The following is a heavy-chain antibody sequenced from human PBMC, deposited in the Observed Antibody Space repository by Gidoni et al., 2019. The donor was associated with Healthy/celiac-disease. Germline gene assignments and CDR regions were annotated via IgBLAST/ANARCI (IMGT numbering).Heavy chain of an antibody. CDR2: ISYDGSNK. J-gene: IGHJ3*02. Sequence: QVQPVESGGGVVQPGWSLRPPCAPSGFTFSSSAMHWVRQDPGKGLEGVAVISYDGSNKYYADSLKGRFTISRDNSKNTLYLQMNSLRAEDTAVYYCARESITMIVVTDAFDIWGQGTMVTVSS. D-gene: IGHD3-22*01. CDR1: GFTFSSSA. CDR3: ARESITMIVVTDAFDI. V-gene: IGHV3-30-3*01.